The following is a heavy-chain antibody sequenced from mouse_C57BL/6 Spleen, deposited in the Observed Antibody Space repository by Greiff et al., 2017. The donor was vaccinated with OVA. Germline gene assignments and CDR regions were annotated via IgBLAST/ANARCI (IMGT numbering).Heavy chain of an antibody. D-gene: IGHD6-2*01. CDR2: ISSGGDYI. CDR1: GFTFSSYA. V-gene: IGHV5-9-1*02. CDR3: TRDEESVGCDY. J-gene: IGHJ2*01. Sequence: EVQVVESGAGLVKPGGSLKLSCAASGFTFSSYAMSWVRQTPEKRLEWVAYISSGGDYIYYADTVKGRFTISRDNARNTLYLQMRSLKSEDTAVYYCTRDEESVGCDYWGQGTTLTVSS.